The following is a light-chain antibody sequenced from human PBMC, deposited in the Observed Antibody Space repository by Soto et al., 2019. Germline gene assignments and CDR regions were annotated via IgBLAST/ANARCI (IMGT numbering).Light chain of an antibody. CDR3: QSYNDCPFA. CDR1: ETLIRF. Sequence: EIMLTQSPATLSVYPGERVTISCRASETLIRFLAWYQQKPGQAPRLLIYGAYIRATGVTASFSGSGSASDFTLTISSLHSEDFAVYYCQSYNDCPFAVGQGTKLEI. J-gene: IGKJ2*01. CDR2: GAY. V-gene: IGKV3-15*01.